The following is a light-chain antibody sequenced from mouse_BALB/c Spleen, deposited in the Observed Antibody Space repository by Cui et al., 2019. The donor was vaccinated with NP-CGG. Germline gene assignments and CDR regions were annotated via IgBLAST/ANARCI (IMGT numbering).Light chain of an antibody. CDR3: QQRSNYPFT. V-gene: IGKV4-57*01. CDR1: SSVSY. CDR2: STS. J-gene: IGKJ4*01. Sequence: QIVLTQYPAVMSASPGEKVTIACSATSSVSYMHWFQQKPGTSPKLWIYSTSNLASGVSGSGSGTSCSLTISRMEAEDAATYYCQQRSNYPFTFGSGTKLEIK.